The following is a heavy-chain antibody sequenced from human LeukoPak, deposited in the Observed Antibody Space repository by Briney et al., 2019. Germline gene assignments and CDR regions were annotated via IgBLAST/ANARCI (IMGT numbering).Heavy chain of an antibody. CDR3: AGASVVGGFDY. CDR1: GFTVSNNY. D-gene: IGHD2-15*01. CDR2: IYSGGST. J-gene: IGHJ4*02. V-gene: IGHV3-66*01. Sequence: GGSLRLSCAASGFTVSNNYMSWVRQAPGQGLEWVSFIYSGGSTNYADSVKGRFTLSRDNSKNTLNLQMNSLRAEDTAVYYCAGASVVGGFDYWGQGTLVTVSS.